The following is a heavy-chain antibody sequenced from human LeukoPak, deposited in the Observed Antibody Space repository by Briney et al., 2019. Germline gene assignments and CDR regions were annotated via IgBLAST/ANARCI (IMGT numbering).Heavy chain of an antibody. Sequence: SQTLSLTCTVSGGSFSSGGYYWSWIRQHPGKGLEWFGYIYYSESTYYNPSLKSRVTISVDTSKNQFSLKLSSVTAADTAVYYCARVGGYSGYDGVSYYYYYMDVWGKGTTVTVSS. CDR1: GGSFSSGGYY. V-gene: IGHV4-31*03. CDR3: ARVGGYSGYDGVSYYYYYMDV. J-gene: IGHJ6*03. CDR2: IYYSEST. D-gene: IGHD5-12*01.